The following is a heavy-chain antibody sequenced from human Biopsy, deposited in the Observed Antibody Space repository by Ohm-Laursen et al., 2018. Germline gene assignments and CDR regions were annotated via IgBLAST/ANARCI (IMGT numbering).Heavy chain of an antibody. CDR2: IYYSGGT. D-gene: IGHD1-26*01. CDR1: GSSMTGYE. V-gene: IGHV4-59*01. Sequence: PSETLSLTCSVSGSSMTGYEWSWIRLAPGKGLEWIGYIYYSGGTKYNPSLASRVTFSVDMSKSQFSLKLYSVTAADTAVYYCARVEAGTYDALDIWGQGALVAVSA. CDR3: ARVEAGTYDALDI. J-gene: IGHJ3*02.